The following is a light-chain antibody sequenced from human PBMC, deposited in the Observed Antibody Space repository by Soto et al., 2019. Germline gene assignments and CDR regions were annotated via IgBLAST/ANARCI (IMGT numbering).Light chain of an antibody. CDR1: TGDVTSGHY. J-gene: IGLJ2*01. Sequence: QAVVTQEPSLTVSPGETVTLTCGSSTGDVTSGHYPAWFQQRPGRAPRTLIYGTTDRASWTPVRFSGSLLGGKAALTLSGAQAEDEADYYCLLSTNGARVFGGGTKLTVL. CDR2: GTT. CDR3: LLSTNGARV. V-gene: IGLV7-46*01.